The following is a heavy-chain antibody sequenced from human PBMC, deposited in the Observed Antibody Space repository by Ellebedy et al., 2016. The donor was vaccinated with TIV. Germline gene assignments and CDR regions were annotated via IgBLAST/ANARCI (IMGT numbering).Heavy chain of an antibody. V-gene: IGHV3-74*01. CDR2: INSDGSGT. CDR1: GFSLSNYW. CDR3: ARDRWAEYTFDI. D-gene: IGHD6-6*01. J-gene: IGHJ3*02. Sequence: GESLKISCVASGFSLSNYWIHWVRQVPGKGLVWVSRINSDGSGTSYADSVKGRFRISRDNAENTVSLQMNSLRAEDTAIYYCARDRWAEYTFDIWGQGTMVTVSS.